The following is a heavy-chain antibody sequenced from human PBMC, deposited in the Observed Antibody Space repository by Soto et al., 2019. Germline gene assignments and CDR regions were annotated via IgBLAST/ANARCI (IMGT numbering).Heavy chain of an antibody. CDR3: TRGRWLQSPFDP. CDR2: VFYRGNT. V-gene: IGHV4-39*01. J-gene: IGHJ5*02. Sequence: SETLSLTCIVSGGSISRSPYYWGWIRQTPGKGLEWIASVFYRGNTFYNPSLQSRVTISIDTSKNQFTLSLSSVTAADTAVYYCTRGRWLQSPFDPWGQGTLVTVSS. D-gene: IGHD5-12*01. CDR1: GGSISRSPYY.